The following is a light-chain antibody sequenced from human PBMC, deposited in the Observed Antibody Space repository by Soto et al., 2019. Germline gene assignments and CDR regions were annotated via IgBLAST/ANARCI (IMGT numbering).Light chain of an antibody. CDR1: SSDVGAYNY. CDR2: DVS. Sequence: QSVLTQPASVSGSPGQSIAISCTGTSSDVGAYNYVSWYLQYPGKAPKLVIFDVSFRPSGVSNRFSGSKSGNAASLTISGLQAEDEADYYCKSCTTSDTYVFGTGTKVTVL. V-gene: IGLV2-14*01. J-gene: IGLJ1*01. CDR3: KSCTTSDTYV.